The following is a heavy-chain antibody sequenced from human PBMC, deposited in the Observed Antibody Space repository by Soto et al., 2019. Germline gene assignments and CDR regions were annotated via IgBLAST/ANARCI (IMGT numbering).Heavy chain of an antibody. V-gene: IGHV3-21*01. CDR3: VPDVVLIATTGY. Sequence: GGSLRLSCAASGISISTNSMNWVRQAPGKGLEWVSSISSSSSHKQYADSVKGRFTISRDNAKNSLYLEMNSLRAEDTAVYYCVPDVVLIATTGYWGQGTLVTV. CDR1: GISISTNS. CDR2: ISSSSSHK. J-gene: IGHJ4*02. D-gene: IGHD3-16*01.